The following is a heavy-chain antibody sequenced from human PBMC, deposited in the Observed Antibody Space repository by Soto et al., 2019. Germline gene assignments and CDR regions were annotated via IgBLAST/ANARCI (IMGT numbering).Heavy chain of an antibody. V-gene: IGHV3-23*01. CDR3: AKRLGDPLVGHFDY. Sequence: EVQLLESGGGLVQPGGSLRLSCAASGFTFSSYAMSWVRQAPGKGLEWVSAISGSGGSTYYADSVKGRFTISIDNSNNTLYLQMNSLRAEDTAVYYCAKRLGDPLVGHFDYWGQGTLVTVSS. CDR1: GFTFSSYA. J-gene: IGHJ4*02. CDR2: ISGSGGST. D-gene: IGHD2-21*02.